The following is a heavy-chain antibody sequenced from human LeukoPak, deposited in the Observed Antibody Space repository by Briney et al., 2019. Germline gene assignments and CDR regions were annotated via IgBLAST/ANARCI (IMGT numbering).Heavy chain of an antibody. CDR1: GFTFSSSW. D-gene: IGHD3-16*01. CDR2: IKVDGSEK. CDR3: ARDPAWGALDY. V-gene: IGHV3-7*01. J-gene: IGHJ4*02. Sequence: GGSLRLSCAASGFTFSSSWMSWVRQAPGKGLEWVANIKVDGSEKYYVDSVKGRFTISRDNAKNSLYLQMNSLRVEDTAVYYCARDPAWGALDYWGQGTLVTVPS.